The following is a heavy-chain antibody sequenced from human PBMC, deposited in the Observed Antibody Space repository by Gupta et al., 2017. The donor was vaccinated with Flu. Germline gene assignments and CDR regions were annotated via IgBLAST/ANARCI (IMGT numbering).Heavy chain of an antibody. Sequence: EVKLVESGGGLVQPGGSLRLSCGASGFSLSNYWMHWVRQAPGMGLVWVSRISSEGSRADYADSVKGRFTILRDNTKDTLYLQMNSLRAEDTAVYYCARGYSNGWYDYYYYGMDVWGQGTTVTVSS. CDR1: GFSLSNYW. CDR2: ISSEGSRA. J-gene: IGHJ6*02. D-gene: IGHD6-19*01. CDR3: ARGYSNGWYDYYYYGMDV. V-gene: IGHV3-74*01.